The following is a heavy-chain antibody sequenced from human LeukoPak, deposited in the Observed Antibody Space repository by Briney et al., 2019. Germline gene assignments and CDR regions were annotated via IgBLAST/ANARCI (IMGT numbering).Heavy chain of an antibody. CDR1: GFTFSSYA. D-gene: IGHD6-19*01. CDR3: ARDGGPEGYSSGLADY. V-gene: IGHV3-48*04. CDR2: ISSSGSML. Sequence: PGGSLRLSCAASGFTFSSYAMSWVRQAPGKGLEWVSYISSSGSMLHYADSVEGRFTISRDNGKNSLYLQMNSLRAEDTAVYYCARDGGPEGYSSGLADYWGQGTLVTVSS. J-gene: IGHJ4*02.